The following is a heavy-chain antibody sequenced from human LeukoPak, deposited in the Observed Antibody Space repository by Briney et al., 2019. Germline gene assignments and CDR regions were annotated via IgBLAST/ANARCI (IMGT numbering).Heavy chain of an antibody. Sequence: GASVKVSCKASGYTFTSHHINWVRQATGQGFEWMGWMNPESGNTDFAQKFQGRFTMTWDTSLSTAYMELSSLTSEDTAVYYCARGARTAAGTFYFEYWGQGTLVTVSS. CDR2: MNPESGNT. J-gene: IGHJ4*02. CDR1: GYTFTSHH. CDR3: ARGARTAAGTFYFEY. D-gene: IGHD6-13*01. V-gene: IGHV1-8*01.